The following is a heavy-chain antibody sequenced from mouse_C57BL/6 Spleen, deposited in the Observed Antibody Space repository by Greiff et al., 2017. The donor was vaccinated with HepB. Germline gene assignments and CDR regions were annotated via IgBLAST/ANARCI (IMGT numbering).Heavy chain of an antibody. J-gene: IGHJ3*01. CDR2: IRLKSDNYAT. V-gene: IGHV6-3*01. Sequence: DVKLQESGGGLVQPGGSMKLSCVASGFTFSNYWMNWVRQSPEKGLEWVAQIRLKSDNYATHYAESVKGRFTISRDDSKSSVYLQMNNLRAEDTGIYYCTGGAFGYWGQGTLVTVSA. CDR1: GFTFSNYW. CDR3: TGGAFGY. D-gene: IGHD3-1*01.